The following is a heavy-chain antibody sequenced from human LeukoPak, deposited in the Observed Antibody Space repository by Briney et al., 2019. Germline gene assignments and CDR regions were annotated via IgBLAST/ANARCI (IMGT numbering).Heavy chain of an antibody. CDR3: ARGGYTYGYGY. J-gene: IGHJ4*02. CDR1: GGSFGDYY. D-gene: IGHD5-18*01. CDR2: INHSGST. V-gene: IGHV4-34*01. Sequence: SETLSLTCAVYGGSFGDYYWSWIRQPPGKGLEWIGEINHSGSTNYNPSLKSRVTMSVDTSKNQFSLKLSSVTAADTAVYYCARGGYTYGYGYWGQGTLVTVSS.